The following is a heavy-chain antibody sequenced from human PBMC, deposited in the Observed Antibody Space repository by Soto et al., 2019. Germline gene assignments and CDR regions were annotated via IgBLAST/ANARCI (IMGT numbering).Heavy chain of an antibody. D-gene: IGHD5-12*01. Sequence: GASVKVSFKASGYTFTSYDINWVRQATGQGLEWMGWMNPNSGNTGYAQKFQGRVTMTRNTSISTAYMELSSLRSEDTAVYYCARGRRWLRFGDYYYYGMDVWGQGNTVTVSS. J-gene: IGHJ6*02. CDR1: GYTFTSYD. V-gene: IGHV1-8*01. CDR3: ARGRRWLRFGDYYYYGMDV. CDR2: MNPNSGNT.